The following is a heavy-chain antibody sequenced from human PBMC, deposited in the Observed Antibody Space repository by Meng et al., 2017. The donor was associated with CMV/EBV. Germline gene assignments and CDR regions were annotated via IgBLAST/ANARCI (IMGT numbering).Heavy chain of an antibody. Sequence: QLRLRDPVPCLLYLSQTLALTVTGSGGSISSGYYYWSLILQPPGKGLEWIGYIYYSGSTYYNPSLKSRVTISVDTSKNQFSLKLISVTAADTAVYYCAREGDNPFDYWGQGTLVTVSS. D-gene: IGHD2-21*02. CDR2: IYYSGST. CDR1: GGSISSGYYY. J-gene: IGHJ4*02. CDR3: AREGDNPFDY. V-gene: IGHV4-30-4*08.